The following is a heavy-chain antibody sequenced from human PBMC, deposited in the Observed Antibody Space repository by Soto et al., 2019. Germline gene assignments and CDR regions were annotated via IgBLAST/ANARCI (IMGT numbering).Heavy chain of an antibody. J-gene: IGHJ6*02. D-gene: IGHD3-10*01. V-gene: IGHV4-31*03. CDR3: ARVRFGELNYYYYGMDV. CDR1: GGSISSGGYY. CDR2: IYYSGST. Sequence: PSETLSLTCTVSGGSISSGGYYWSWIRQHPGKGLEWIGYIYYSGSTYYNPSLKSRVTISVDTSKNQFSLKLSSVTAADTAVYYCARVRFGELNYYYYGMDVWGQGTTVTVSS.